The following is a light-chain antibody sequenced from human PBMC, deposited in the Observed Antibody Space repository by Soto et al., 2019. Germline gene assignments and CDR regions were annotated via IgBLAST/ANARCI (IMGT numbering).Light chain of an antibody. CDR2: IAS. V-gene: IGKV3-20*01. CDR3: QQYGSSTLT. CDR1: QSVSSNY. J-gene: IGKJ1*01. Sequence: EIVLTQSPCPLSLSPGERATLSCRASQSVSSNYLAWYQQQTGQTPRLLIYIASSRAPGIPDRFSGSGSGTHFTLTISRVQPEDFAVYYCQQYGSSTLTFGKGTKVEIK.